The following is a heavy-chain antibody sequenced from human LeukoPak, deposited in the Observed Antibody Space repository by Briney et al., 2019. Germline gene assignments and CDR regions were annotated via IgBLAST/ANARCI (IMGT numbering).Heavy chain of an antibody. D-gene: IGHD6-19*01. Sequence: SQTLSLTCTVFGGSISSGGYYWNWIRQHPGKGLEWIAYIYYSGSTYYNPSLKSRVTISVDTSKNHFSLKLSSVTAADTAVYYCARALIAVAGKFDYWGQGTLVTVSS. CDR3: ARALIAVAGKFDY. J-gene: IGHJ4*02. CDR2: IYYSGST. CDR1: GGSISSGGYY. V-gene: IGHV4-31*03.